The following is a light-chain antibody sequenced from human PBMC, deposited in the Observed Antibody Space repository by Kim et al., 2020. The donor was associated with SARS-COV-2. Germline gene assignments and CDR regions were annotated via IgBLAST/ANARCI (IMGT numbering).Light chain of an antibody. V-gene: IGKV3-15*01. CDR1: QTINNK. CDR2: DAT. J-gene: IGKJ1*01. CDR3: QQSNDWPPLT. Sequence: SPVESATLDCRASQTINNKLVWYQQKPGQAPRLLIYDATTRATGVPARFIGSGSETDFTLTISSLQSEDFAVYYCQQSNDWPPLTFGQGTKVDIK.